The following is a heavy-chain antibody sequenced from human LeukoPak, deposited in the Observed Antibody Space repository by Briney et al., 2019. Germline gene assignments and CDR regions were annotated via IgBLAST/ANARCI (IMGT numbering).Heavy chain of an antibody. CDR3: ARNRFYLTGAYYFDP. CDR1: GASMKNSF. J-gene: IGHJ5*02. CDR2: ISDSGNT. Sequence: SSETLSLTCSVSGASMKNSFWGWIRQPPGKGLEWIGYISDSGNTNYNPSLKSRVTFSIDTSKGQFYLNLRSVTAADTALYFCARNRFYLTGAYYFDPWGRGTQVTVSS. V-gene: IGHV4-59*01. D-gene: IGHD3-22*01.